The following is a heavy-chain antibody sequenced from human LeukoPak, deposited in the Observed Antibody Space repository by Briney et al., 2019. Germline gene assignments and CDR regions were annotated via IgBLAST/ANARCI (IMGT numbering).Heavy chain of an antibody. Sequence: GGSLRLSCAASGFTFSSYSMNWVRQAPGKWLEWVSSISSSSSYIYYADSVKGRSTISRDNAKNSLYLQMNSLRAEDTAVYYCARDRTTMVRDYYYYMDVWGKGTTVTVSS. CDR2: ISSSSSYI. J-gene: IGHJ6*03. CDR3: ARDRTTMVRDYYYYMDV. V-gene: IGHV3-21*01. D-gene: IGHD3-10*01. CDR1: GFTFSSYS.